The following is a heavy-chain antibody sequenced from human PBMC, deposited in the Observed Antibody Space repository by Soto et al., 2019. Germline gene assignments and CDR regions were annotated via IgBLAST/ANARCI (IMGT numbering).Heavy chain of an antibody. CDR3: AKPPDYNWNDY. CDR2: VSGSGGST. Sequence: GGTLRLSCADSGFTFSSYAMCWVCQAPGKGLEWISAVSGSGGSTYYADSVKGRFTISRDNSKDTLYLQMNNLRAEDTAVYYCAKPPDYNWNDYWGQGTLVTVSS. J-gene: IGHJ4*02. D-gene: IGHD1-20*01. V-gene: IGHV3-23*01. CDR1: GFTFSSYA.